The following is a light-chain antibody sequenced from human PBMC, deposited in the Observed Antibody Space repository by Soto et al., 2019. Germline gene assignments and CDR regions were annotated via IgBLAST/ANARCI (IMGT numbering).Light chain of an antibody. CDR3: RSYTSGSTWV. Sequence: QSALTQPASVSGSPGQSITISCTGTSSDVGAYNYVSWYQQHPGKAPKLIIYEVSHRPSGVSNRCSGSKSGNTASLTISGLQSEDEGDYYCRSYTSGSTWVFGGGTKLTVL. V-gene: IGLV2-14*01. CDR1: SSDVGAYNY. J-gene: IGLJ3*02. CDR2: EVS.